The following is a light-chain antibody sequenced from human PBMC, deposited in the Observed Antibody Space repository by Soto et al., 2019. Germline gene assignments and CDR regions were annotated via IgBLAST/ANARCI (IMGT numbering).Light chain of an antibody. J-gene: IGKJ4*01. CDR3: QQSYRTPLT. CDR1: QAIDNY. CDR2: AAS. V-gene: IGKV1-39*01. Sequence: DLQMTQSPSSLSASVGDRVTITCRASQAIDNYLNWYQHKPGKAPELLILAASIVQSGVPSRFSGGGFGTDFSLTISSLHPEDFATYYCQQSYRTPLTFGGGTKVEI.